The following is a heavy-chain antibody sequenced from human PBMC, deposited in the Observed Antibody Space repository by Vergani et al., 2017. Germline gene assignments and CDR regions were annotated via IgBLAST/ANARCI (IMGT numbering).Heavy chain of an antibody. D-gene: IGHD6-6*01. CDR1: GYTLTELS. CDR3: VEFNSSSVTFDY. CDR2: FDPEDDET. V-gene: IGHV1-24*01. Sequence: QVQLVQSGAEVKKPGASVKVSCKVSGYTLTELSMHWVRQAPGKGLEWMGGFDPEDDETIYAQKFQGRVTMTEDTSTDTAYMELSSLRSEDTAVYYCVEFNSSSVTFDYWGQGTLVTVSS. J-gene: IGHJ4*02.